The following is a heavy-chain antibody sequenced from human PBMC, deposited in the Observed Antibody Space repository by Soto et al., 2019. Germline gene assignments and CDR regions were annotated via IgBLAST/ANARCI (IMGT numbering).Heavy chain of an antibody. CDR2: ITISGGGT. J-gene: IGHJ4*02. Sequence: GGSLRLSCAASGFTFSSYAMSWVRQAPGKGLEWVSGITISGGGTYYADSVKGRFTIPRDNSKNTLYLQMNSLRAEDSAVYYCAKAKSTPPYYFDYWGQGTLVTVSS. CDR3: AKAKSTPPYYFDY. V-gene: IGHV3-23*01. CDR1: GFTFSSYA.